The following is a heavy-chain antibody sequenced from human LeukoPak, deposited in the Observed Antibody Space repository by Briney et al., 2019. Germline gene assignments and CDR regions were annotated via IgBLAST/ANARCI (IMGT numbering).Heavy chain of an antibody. CDR2: INHSGST. CDR3: ARGGSGEYPGAFDI. J-gene: IGHJ3*02. V-gene: IGHV4-34*01. Sequence: SETLSLTCAVYGGSFSGYYWSWIRQPPGKGLEWIGEINHSGSTNYNLSLKSRVTISVDTSKNQFSLKLSSVTAADTAVYYCARGGSGEYPGAFDIWGQGTMVTVSS. CDR1: GGSFSGYY. D-gene: IGHD6-6*01.